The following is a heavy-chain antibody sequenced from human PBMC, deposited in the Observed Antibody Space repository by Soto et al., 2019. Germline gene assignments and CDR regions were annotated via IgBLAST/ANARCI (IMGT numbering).Heavy chain of an antibody. CDR3: ARENCGELFGMDV. Sequence: PSETLSLTCTVSGGSISSYYWSWIRQPPGKGLEWIGYIYYSGSTNYNPSLKSRATISVDTSKNQFSLKLSSVTAADTAVYYCARENCGELFGMDVWGQGTTVTVTS. V-gene: IGHV4-59*01. CDR1: GGSISSYY. J-gene: IGHJ6*02. CDR2: IYYSGST. D-gene: IGHD3-10*01.